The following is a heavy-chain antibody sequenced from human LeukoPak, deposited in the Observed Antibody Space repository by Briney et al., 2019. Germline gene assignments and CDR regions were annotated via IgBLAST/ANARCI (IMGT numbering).Heavy chain of an antibody. J-gene: IGHJ3*02. CDR3: ARDPSRRATDAFDI. D-gene: IGHD5-12*01. CDR1: GYSISSGYY. Sequence: PSETLSLTCTVSGYSISSGYYWGWIRQPPGKGLEWIGSIYHSGSTYYNPSLKSRVTISVDTSKNQFSLKLSSVTAADTAVYYCARDPSRRATDAFDIWGQGTMVTVSS. CDR2: IYHSGST. V-gene: IGHV4-38-2*02.